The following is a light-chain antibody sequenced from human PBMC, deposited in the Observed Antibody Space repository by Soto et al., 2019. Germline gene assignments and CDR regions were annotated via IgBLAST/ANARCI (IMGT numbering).Light chain of an antibody. CDR1: SGDIGDYNF. CDR3: SSYAGNYNVV. CDR2: EVS. V-gene: IGLV2-8*01. J-gene: IGLJ2*01. Sequence: QSALTQPPSASGSPGQSVTISCTGTSGDIGDYNFVSWYQQHPGRAPKLMIYEVSKRPSGVPDRFSGSKSVNTASLTVSGRQAEDEADYFCSSYAGNYNVVFGGGTQLTVL.